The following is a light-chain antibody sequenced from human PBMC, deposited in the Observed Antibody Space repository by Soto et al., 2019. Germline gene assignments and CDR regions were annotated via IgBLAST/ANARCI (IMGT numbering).Light chain of an antibody. J-gene: IGKJ2*01. V-gene: IGKV3-20*01. CDR1: RSFASSY. Sequence: EVVLTQSPGTLSLSPGERATLSCRASRSFASSYLAWYQQKPGQAPRLLIFAASIRATGGSDRFSGSGSGTDFTLIISRLEPEDSAVSYCQQYGSSPPYTFGQGTKVEIK. CDR3: QQYGSSPPYT. CDR2: AAS.